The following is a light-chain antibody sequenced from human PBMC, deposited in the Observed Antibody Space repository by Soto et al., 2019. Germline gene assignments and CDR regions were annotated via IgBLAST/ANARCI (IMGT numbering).Light chain of an antibody. CDR2: LAS. CDR1: QDIGFD. Sequence: DIQMTQSPSSLSAYVGDRVTITCRASQDIGFDLGWYQQKPGQAPKRLIYLASTLQSGVPSRFSGSGSGTEFTLTISTLQPEDFATYFCLQHHGFSWTFGQGTKVEI. J-gene: IGKJ1*01. V-gene: IGKV1-17*01. CDR3: LQHHGFSWT.